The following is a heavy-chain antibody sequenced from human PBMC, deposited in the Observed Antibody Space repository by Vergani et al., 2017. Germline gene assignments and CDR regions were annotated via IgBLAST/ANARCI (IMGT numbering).Heavy chain of an antibody. D-gene: IGHD3-22*01. V-gene: IGHV3-30-3*01. Sequence: QVQLVESGGGVVQPGRSLRLSCAASGFTFSSYAMHWVRQAPGKGLESVAVISYDGSNKYYADSVKGRFTISRDNSKNTLYLQMNSLRAEDTAVYYCARAPRSSGYFFDYWGQGTLVTVSS. CDR1: GFTFSSYA. J-gene: IGHJ4*02. CDR2: ISYDGSNK. CDR3: ARAPRSSGYFFDY.